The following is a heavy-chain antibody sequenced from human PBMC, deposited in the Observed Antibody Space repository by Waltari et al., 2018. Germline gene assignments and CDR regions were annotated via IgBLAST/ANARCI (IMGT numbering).Heavy chain of an antibody. D-gene: IGHD6-19*01. CDR3: ARGGAGGWYWYFDL. J-gene: IGHJ2*01. V-gene: IGHV1-2*06. Sequence: QVQLVQSGAEVKKPGASVKVSCKASGYTFTGYYMHWVRQAPGQGLEWMGRINPNRGGTNYAQKFQGRVTMTRDTSISTAYMELSRLRSDDTAVYYCARGGAGGWYWYFDLWGRGTLVTVSS. CDR2: INPNRGGT. CDR1: GYTFTGYY.